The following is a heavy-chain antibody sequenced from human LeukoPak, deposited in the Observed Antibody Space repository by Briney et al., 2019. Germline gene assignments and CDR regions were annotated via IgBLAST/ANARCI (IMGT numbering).Heavy chain of an antibody. CDR1: GFSFSTAG. CDR2: IRFDGTNI. D-gene: IGHD3-16*01. V-gene: IGHV3-30*02. CDR3: AKETTFAYYDTFEY. J-gene: IGHJ3*01. Sequence: PGGSLRLSCLGSGFSFSTAGIHWVRLPPGKGLEWVTHIRFDGTNIHYLDSVKGRFTASRDNSKNTVYLQMNNVRPEDTALYYCAKETTFAYYDTFEYWGRGAMVTVSS.